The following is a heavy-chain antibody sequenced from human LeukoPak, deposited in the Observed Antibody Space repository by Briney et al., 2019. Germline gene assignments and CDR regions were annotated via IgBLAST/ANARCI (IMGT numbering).Heavy chain of an antibody. Sequence: GGSLRLSCAASGFTFSSYSMNWVRQAPGNGLEWVSSISSSSSYIYYADSVKGRFTISRDNAKNSLYLQMNSLRAEDTAVYYCARGAIPIAVAGTQTDYWGQGTLVTVSS. J-gene: IGHJ4*02. CDR1: GFTFSSYS. CDR3: ARGAIPIAVAGTQTDY. V-gene: IGHV3-21*01. CDR2: ISSSSSYI. D-gene: IGHD6-19*01.